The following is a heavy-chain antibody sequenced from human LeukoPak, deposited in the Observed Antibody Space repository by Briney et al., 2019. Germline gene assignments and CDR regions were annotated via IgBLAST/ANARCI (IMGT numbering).Heavy chain of an antibody. J-gene: IGHJ5*02. V-gene: IGHV3-48*01. CDR3: ARIGTTLDP. CDR2: ISSSSSTI. CDR1: GFTFSSYS. D-gene: IGHD1-7*01. Sequence: QAGGSLRLSCAASGFTFSSYSMNWVCQAPGKGLEWVSYISSSSSTIYYADSVKGRFTISRDNAKNSLYLQMNSLRAEDTAVYYCARIGTTLDPWGQGTLVTVSS.